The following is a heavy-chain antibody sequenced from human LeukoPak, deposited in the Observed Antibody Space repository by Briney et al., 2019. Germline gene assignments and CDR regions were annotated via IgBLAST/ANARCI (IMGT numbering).Heavy chain of an antibody. J-gene: IGHJ3*02. CDR3: AREGWDLNALDI. D-gene: IGHD1-26*01. CDR2: ISSRSSNK. Sequence: GGSLRLSCAASGFTFSNHYMSWIRHAPGKGLVWVSYISSRSSNKYYADSVKGRFTISRDNAKNSLYLQMDSLRVEDTAVYDCAREGWDLNALDIWGQGTMVTVSP. CDR1: GFTFSNHY. V-gene: IGHV3-11*04.